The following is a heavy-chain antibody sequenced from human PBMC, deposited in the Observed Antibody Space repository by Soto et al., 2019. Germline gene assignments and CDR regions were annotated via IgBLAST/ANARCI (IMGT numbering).Heavy chain of an antibody. Sequence: QVQLVESGGGVVQPGRSLRLSCVVSGFTLSTYGMHWVRQAPGKGLEWVAVISFDGSTQYYADSVKGRFTISKDKSKSTQSLQMTSLGPEDTAVYYCATLNGLDYWGQGTLVTVSS. D-gene: IGHD2-8*01. CDR2: ISFDGSTQ. CDR3: ATLNGLDY. V-gene: IGHV3-30*03. J-gene: IGHJ4*02. CDR1: GFTLSTYG.